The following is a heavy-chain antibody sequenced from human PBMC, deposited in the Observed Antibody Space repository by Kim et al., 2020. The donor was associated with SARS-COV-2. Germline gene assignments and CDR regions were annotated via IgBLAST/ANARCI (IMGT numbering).Heavy chain of an antibody. Sequence: GGSLRLSCAASGFTFSSYSMNWVRQAPGKGLEWVSSISSSSSYIYYADSVKGRFTISRDNAKNSLYLQMNSLRAEDTAVYYCARSGSYYWALGVLDYWGQGTLVTVSS. D-gene: IGHD1-26*01. CDR2: ISSSSSYI. V-gene: IGHV3-21*01. CDR3: ARSGSYYWALGVLDY. CDR1: GFTFSSYS. J-gene: IGHJ4*02.